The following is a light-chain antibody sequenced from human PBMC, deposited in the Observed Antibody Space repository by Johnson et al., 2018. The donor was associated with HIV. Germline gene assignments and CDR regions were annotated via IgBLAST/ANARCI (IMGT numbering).Light chain of an antibody. Sequence: QSVLTQPPSVSAAPGQKVTISCSGSSSNIGNNYVSWYQQLPGTAPKLLIYDNNKRPSGIPDRFSGSKSGTSATLGITGLQTGDEADYYCGTWDSSLSAYVFRTETKVTLL. CDR2: DNN. J-gene: IGLJ1*01. CDR1: SSNIGNNY. V-gene: IGLV1-51*01. CDR3: GTWDSSLSAYV.